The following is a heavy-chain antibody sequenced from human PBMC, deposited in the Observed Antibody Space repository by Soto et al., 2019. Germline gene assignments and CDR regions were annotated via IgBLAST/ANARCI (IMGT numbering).Heavy chain of an antibody. CDR1: GFTFSSSA. V-gene: IGHV3-23*01. CDR2: VSANGQGI. J-gene: IGHJ4*02. Sequence: GGSLRLSCAASGFTFSSSAISWVRQAPGKGLEWVSAVSANGQGIYYADSVRGRFTISRDDSKNTVFLHMDSLSAEDTAVYYCAKDRHYPRDYFHYWGQGTLVTVSS. CDR3: AKDRHYPRDYFHY. D-gene: IGHD3-10*01.